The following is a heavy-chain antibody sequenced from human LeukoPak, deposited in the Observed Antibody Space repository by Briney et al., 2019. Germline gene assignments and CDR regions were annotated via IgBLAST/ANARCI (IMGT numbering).Heavy chain of an antibody. V-gene: IGHV3-23*01. Sequence: PGGSLRLSCAASGFTFSTSVMNWVRQAPGKGLEWVSGISGSGGTTYYADSMKGRFTISRDNSKNTLYLQMNSLRAEDTAVYYCASTYSSGWELFDPWGQGTLVTVSS. CDR2: ISGSGGTT. CDR3: ASTYSSGWELFDP. D-gene: IGHD6-19*01. J-gene: IGHJ5*02. CDR1: GFTFSTSV.